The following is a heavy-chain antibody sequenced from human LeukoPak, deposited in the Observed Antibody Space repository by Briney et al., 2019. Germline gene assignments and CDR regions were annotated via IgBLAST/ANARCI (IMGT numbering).Heavy chain of an antibody. J-gene: IGHJ4*02. CDR1: GFTFSSYW. CDR2: IKQDGSEK. V-gene: IGHV3-7*01. Sequence: GGSLRLSCAASGFTFSSYWMSWVRQAPGKGLEWVANIKQDGSEKYYVGSVKGRFTISRDNAKNSLYLQMNSLRAEDTAVYYCATNYDILTGPDSYYFDYWGQGTLVTVSS. CDR3: ATNYDILTGPDSYYFDY. D-gene: IGHD3-9*01.